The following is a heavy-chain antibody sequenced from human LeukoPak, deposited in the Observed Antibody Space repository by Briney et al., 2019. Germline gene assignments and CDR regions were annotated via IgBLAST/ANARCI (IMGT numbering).Heavy chain of an antibody. CDR1: GFTFSTYS. D-gene: IGHD6-13*01. CDR2: ITSNSNYI. Sequence: GGSLRLSCAASGFTFSTYSMNWVRQAPGKGLEWVSSITSNSNYIYYADSLKGRFTISWDNAKNSLYLQMNSLRAEDTAVYYCARDYSSSWYWYYYSYMDVWGKGTTVTVSS. CDR3: ARDYSSSWYWYYYSYMDV. V-gene: IGHV3-21*01. J-gene: IGHJ6*03.